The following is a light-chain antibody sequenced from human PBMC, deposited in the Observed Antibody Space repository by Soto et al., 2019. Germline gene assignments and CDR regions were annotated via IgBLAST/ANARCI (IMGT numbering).Light chain of an antibody. V-gene: IGKV1-16*02. Sequence: DIQMTQSPSSLSASVGDRVTITCRASQGIKNHLAWFQQKPRKAPKSLIYAASGLLSGVPSKFIGSGYGTDFTLTISSLQPADSAIYYCQQYNSDPVTFGQGTRLEIK. CDR2: AAS. CDR3: QQYNSDPVT. CDR1: QGIKNH. J-gene: IGKJ5*01.